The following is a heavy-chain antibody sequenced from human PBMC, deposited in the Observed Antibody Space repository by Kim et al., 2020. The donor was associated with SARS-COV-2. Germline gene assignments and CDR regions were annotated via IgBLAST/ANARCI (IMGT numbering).Heavy chain of an antibody. CDR3: ARTVLWELRGFDY. J-gene: IGHJ4*02. D-gene: IGHD1-26*01. Sequence: TYAQGFTGRFVFSLDTSVSTEYLQISSLKAEDTAVYYCARTVLWELRGFDYWGQGTLVTVSS. V-gene: IGHV7-4-1*02.